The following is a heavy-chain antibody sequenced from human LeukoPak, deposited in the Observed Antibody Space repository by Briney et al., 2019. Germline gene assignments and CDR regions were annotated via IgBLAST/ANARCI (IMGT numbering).Heavy chain of an antibody. Sequence: PGGSLRLSCAASGFTFSSYEMNWVRQAPGKGLEWVSYISSSGSTIYYADSVKGRFTISRDNAKNSLYLQMNSLRAEDTAVYYCARDLSGSPFDYWGQGTLVTVSS. CDR2: ISSSGSTI. CDR3: ARDLSGSPFDY. V-gene: IGHV3-48*03. D-gene: IGHD1-26*01. J-gene: IGHJ4*02. CDR1: GFTFSSYE.